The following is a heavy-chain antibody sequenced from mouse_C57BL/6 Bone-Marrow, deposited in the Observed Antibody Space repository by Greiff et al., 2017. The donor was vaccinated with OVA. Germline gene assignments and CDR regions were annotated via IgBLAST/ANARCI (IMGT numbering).Heavy chain of an antibody. CDR2: ISYDGSN. V-gene: IGHV3-6*01. J-gene: IGHJ3*01. CDR3: ARVAPFAY. Sequence: EVKLVESGPGLVKPSQSLSLTCSVTGYSITSGYYWNWIRQFPGNKLEWMGYISYDGSNNYNPSLKNRISITRDTSKNQFFLKLNSVTTEDTATYYCARVAPFAYWGQGTLVTVSA. CDR1: GYSITSGYY.